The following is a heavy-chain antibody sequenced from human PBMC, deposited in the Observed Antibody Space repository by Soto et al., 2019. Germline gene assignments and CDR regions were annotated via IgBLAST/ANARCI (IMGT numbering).Heavy chain of an antibody. J-gene: IGHJ4*02. CDR3: ARDLRGGYNSFDY. CDR1: GFTFSDYW. V-gene: IGHV3-7*03. CDR2: INRDGDEE. D-gene: IGHD5-12*01. Sequence: LRLSCAASGFTFSDYWMTWVRQAPGQGLEWVANINRDGDEENYVHSVKGRFTISRDNAKNSLSLHLSSLRADDTAVYYCARDLRGGYNSFDYWGQGALVTVSS.